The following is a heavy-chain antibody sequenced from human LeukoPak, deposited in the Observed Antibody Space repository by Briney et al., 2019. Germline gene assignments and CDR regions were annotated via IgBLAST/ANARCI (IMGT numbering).Heavy chain of an antibody. CDR1: GFTVSSDY. CDR3: ARSGSSSSSYYGMDV. J-gene: IGHJ6*02. D-gene: IGHD6-6*01. V-gene: IGHV3-53*01. Sequence: GGSLRLSCAASGFTVSSDYMSWVRQAPGKGLEWVSVIDSGGSTYDADSVKGRFTISRDNSKNTLYLQMNSQRAEDTAVYYCARSGSSSSSYYGMDVWGQGTTVTVSS. CDR2: IDSGGST.